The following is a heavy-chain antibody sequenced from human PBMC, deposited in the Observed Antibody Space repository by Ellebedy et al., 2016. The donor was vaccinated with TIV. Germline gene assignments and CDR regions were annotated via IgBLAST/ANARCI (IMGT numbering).Heavy chain of an antibody. CDR2: ISAYNGNT. V-gene: IGHV1-18*01. J-gene: IGHJ5*02. CDR1: GYTFTSYG. D-gene: IGHD4-17*01. Sequence: ASVKVSCKASGYTFTSYGISWVRQAPGQGLEWMGWISAYNGNTNYAQKLQGRVTMTTDTSTSTAYMELRSLRSDDTAVYYCARDRTTVTTTFNWFDPWGQGTLVTVSS. CDR3: ARDRTTVTTTFNWFDP.